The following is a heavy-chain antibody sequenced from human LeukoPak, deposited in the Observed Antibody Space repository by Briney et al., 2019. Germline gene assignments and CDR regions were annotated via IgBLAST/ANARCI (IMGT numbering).Heavy chain of an antibody. J-gene: IGHJ4*02. CDR1: GFTFSSYA. CDR3: AKDGEYSSSSPHFDY. Sequence: GRSLRLSCAASGFTFSSYAMHWVRQAPGKGLEWVSAISGSGGSTYYADSVKGRFTISRDNSKNTLYLQMNSLRAEDTAVYYCAKDGEYSSSSPHFDYWGQGTLVTVSS. CDR2: ISGSGGST. D-gene: IGHD6-6*01. V-gene: IGHV3-23*01.